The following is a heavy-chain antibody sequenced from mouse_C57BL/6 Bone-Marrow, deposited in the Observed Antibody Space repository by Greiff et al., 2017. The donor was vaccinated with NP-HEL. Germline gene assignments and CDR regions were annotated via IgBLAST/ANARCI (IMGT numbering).Heavy chain of an antibody. CDR2: INYDGSST. D-gene: IGHD1-1*01. CDR3: ARVEYYYGSSHWYFDV. J-gene: IGHJ1*03. CDR1: GFTFSDYY. V-gene: IGHV5-16*01. Sequence: EVKVVESEGGLVQPGSSMKLSCTASGFTFSDYYMAWVRQVPEKGLEWVANINYDGSSTYYLDSLKSRFIISRDNAKNILYLQMSSLKSEDTATFYCARVEYYYGSSHWYFDVWGTGTTVTVSS.